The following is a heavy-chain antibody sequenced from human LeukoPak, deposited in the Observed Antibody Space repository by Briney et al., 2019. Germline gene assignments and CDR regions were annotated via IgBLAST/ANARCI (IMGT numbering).Heavy chain of an antibody. CDR1: GDFISSCD. Sequence: PSEPLCFTNTVSGDFISSCDWSWIQKPPRELLEFIGYIYHSGSTNYNPSLKSRVTISADTSKDQFSLKLASVTAADTAVYYCATGYSSTWYYFDYWGQGTLVTVSS. CDR3: ATGYSSTWYYFDY. D-gene: IGHD6-13*01. CDR2: IYHSGST. V-gene: IGHV4-59*01. J-gene: IGHJ4*02.